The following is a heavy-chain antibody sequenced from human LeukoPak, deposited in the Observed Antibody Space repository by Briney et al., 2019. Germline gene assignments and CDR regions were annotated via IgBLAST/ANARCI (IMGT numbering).Heavy chain of an antibody. V-gene: IGHV1-2*06. CDR2: INPNSGGT. J-gene: IGHJ4*02. D-gene: IGHD3-10*01. CDR3: ARDSNHYGSDY. CDR1: GYTFTGYY. Sequence: GASVKVSCKASGYTFTGYYMHWVRQAPGQGLEWMGRINPNSGGTNYAQKFQGRVTMTTDTSTSTAYMELRSLRSDDTAVYYCARDSNHYGSDYWGQGTLVTVSS.